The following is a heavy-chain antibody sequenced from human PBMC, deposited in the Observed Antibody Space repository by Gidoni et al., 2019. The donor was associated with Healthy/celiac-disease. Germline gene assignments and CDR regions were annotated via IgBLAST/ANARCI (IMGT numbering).Heavy chain of an antibody. Sequence: QVQLVESGGGVVQPGRPLSLPCAASGFTFCTYAMHWVRQAPGKGLEWVAVISYDGSNKYYADYVKGRFTISRDNSKNTLYLQMNSLRAEDTAVYYCASPLERPTYYYYYMDVWGKGTTVTVSS. CDR2: ISYDGSNK. V-gene: IGHV3-30*04. CDR1: GFTFCTYA. D-gene: IGHD1-1*01. J-gene: IGHJ6*03. CDR3: ASPLERPTYYYYYMDV.